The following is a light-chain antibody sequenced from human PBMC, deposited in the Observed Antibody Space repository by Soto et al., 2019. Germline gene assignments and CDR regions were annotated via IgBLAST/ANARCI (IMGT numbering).Light chain of an antibody. V-gene: IGKV3-11*01. CDR1: QYINTR. CDR3: HQRQSWPRT. J-gene: IGKJ1*01. Sequence: EIVLTRSPATLSSFPGDRVTVSCRASQYINTRLAWYQHRPGQAPRLLIYQTSIRAAGIPARFSASGSGTDFTPTISDVQPEDFALYYCHQRQSWPRTFGQGTKVDI. CDR2: QTS.